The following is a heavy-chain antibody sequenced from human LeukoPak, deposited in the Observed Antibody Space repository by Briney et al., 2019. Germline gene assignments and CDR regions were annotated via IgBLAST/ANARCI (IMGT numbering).Heavy chain of an antibody. Sequence: SETLSLTCTVSGYSITSGYYWGWIRQPPGKGLEWIGSIYYSGSTYYNPSLKSRVTISVDTSKNQFSLKLSSVTAADTAVYYCARQRVGHYDSSGAYYYYYMDVWGKGTTVTISS. CDR2: IYYSGST. D-gene: IGHD3-22*01. J-gene: IGHJ6*03. CDR1: GYSITSGYY. V-gene: IGHV4-38-2*02. CDR3: ARQRVGHYDSSGAYYYYYMDV.